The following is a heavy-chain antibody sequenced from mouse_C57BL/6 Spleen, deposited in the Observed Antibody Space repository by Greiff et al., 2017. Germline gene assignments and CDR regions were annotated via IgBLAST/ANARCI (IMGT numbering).Heavy chain of an antibody. Sequence: VQLKQSGPELVKPGASVKISCKASGYTFTDYYMNWVKQSHGKSLEWIGDINPNNGGTSYNQKFKGKATLTVDKSSSTAYMELRSLTSEDSAVYYCARREITTVVEAYWGQGTLVTVSA. CDR2: INPNNGGT. CDR1: GYTFTDYY. J-gene: IGHJ3*01. D-gene: IGHD1-1*01. V-gene: IGHV1-26*01. CDR3: ARREITTVVEAY.